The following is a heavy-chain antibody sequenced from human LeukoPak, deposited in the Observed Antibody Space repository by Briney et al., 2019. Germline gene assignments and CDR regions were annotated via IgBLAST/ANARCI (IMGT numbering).Heavy chain of an antibody. CDR1: GGSISSSSYY. J-gene: IGHJ4*02. D-gene: IGHD2-2*01. V-gene: IGHV4-39*01. CDR3: ARPSDQLLFGIDY. Sequence: SETLSLTCTVSGGSISSSSYYWGWIRQPPGNGLEWIGSIYYSGSTYYNPSLKSRVTISVDTSKNQFSLKLSSVTAADTAVYYCARPSDQLLFGIDYWGQGTLVTVSS. CDR2: IYYSGST.